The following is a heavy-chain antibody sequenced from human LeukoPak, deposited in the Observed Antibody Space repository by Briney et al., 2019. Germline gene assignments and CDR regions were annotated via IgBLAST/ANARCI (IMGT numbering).Heavy chain of an antibody. CDR1: GFTFSSYA. Sequence: GGSLRLSCAASGFTFSSYAMSWVHQAPGKGLEWVSGISGSGGSTYSADSVKGRFTISRDNAKNSLYLQMNSLRAEDTAVYYCATFMTTVRESEYWGQGTLVTVSS. CDR2: ISGSGGST. CDR3: ATFMTTVRESEY. D-gene: IGHD3-10*01. J-gene: IGHJ4*02. V-gene: IGHV3-23*01.